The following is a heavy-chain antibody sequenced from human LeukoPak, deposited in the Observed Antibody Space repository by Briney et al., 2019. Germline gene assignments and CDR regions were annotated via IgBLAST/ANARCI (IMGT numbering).Heavy chain of an antibody. CDR2: IYYSGST. CDR3: ARLVSGTSLVMDV. Sequence: SETLSLTCTISGGSMSSYYWSWIRQPPGKGLEWIGYIYYSGSTNYNPSLKSRVTISVDTPKNQFSLKLSSVTAADTAVYYCARLVSGTSLVMDVWGKGTTVTISS. V-gene: IGHV4-59*01. J-gene: IGHJ6*03. D-gene: IGHD3-10*01. CDR1: GGSMSSYY.